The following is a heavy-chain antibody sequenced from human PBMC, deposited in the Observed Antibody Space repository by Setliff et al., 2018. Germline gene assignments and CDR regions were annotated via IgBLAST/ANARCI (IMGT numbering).Heavy chain of an antibody. V-gene: IGHV3-23*01. CDR1: GFSFSSYA. CDR3: AKSPHDFWSGRVFFDY. J-gene: IGHJ4*01. CDR2: IIGSGIST. Sequence: GESLKISCAASGFSFSSYAMSWVRQAPGKGLEWVSTIIGSGISTYYADSVQGRVTISRDNHKNTLHLQMNSLRVEDTAIYYCAKSPHDFWSGRVFFDYWGKGMLVTVPQ. D-gene: IGHD3-3*01.